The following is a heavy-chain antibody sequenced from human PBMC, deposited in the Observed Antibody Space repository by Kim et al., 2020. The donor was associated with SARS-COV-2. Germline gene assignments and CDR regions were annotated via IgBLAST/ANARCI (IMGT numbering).Heavy chain of an antibody. Sequence: GGSLRLSCAASGFSFSSHGMHWVRQAPGKGLEWVAVIWYDGSNKYYVDSVKGRFTISRDNSKNTLYLQMNSLRAEDTAVYYCATSGVVLSNTRLPFDLWGQGTMVTVSS. CDR2: IWYDGSNK. CDR1: GFSFSSHG. J-gene: IGHJ4*02. V-gene: IGHV3-33*08. CDR3: ATSGVVLSNTRLPFDL. D-gene: IGHD2-15*01.